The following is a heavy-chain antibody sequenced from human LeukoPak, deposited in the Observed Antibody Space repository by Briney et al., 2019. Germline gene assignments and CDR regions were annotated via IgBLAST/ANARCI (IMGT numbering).Heavy chain of an antibody. Sequence: PGGSLRLSCAASGFTFSSYAMSWVRQSPGKGLEWVSAISGGGVSTYYADSVKGRFTISRDNSKNTLYLQMNSLRAEDTAVYSCTKGREGNHMTTVNMDVWGEGTTVTVSS. J-gene: IGHJ6*03. CDR1: GFTFSSYA. V-gene: IGHV3-23*01. D-gene: IGHD4-11*01. CDR2: ISGGGVST. CDR3: TKGREGNHMTTVNMDV.